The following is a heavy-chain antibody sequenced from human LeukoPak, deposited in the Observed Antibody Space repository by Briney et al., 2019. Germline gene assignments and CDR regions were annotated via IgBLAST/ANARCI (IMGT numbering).Heavy chain of an antibody. Sequence: GGSLRLSCAASGFTFSSYAMHWVRQAPGKGLEYVSAISSNGGSTYYANSVKGRFTTSRDNSKNTLYLQMGSLRAEDMAVYYCARVGSGGRFSIDYWGQGTLVTVSS. J-gene: IGHJ4*02. D-gene: IGHD2/OR15-2a*01. CDR2: ISSNGGST. V-gene: IGHV3-64*01. CDR1: GFTFSSYA. CDR3: ARVGSGGRFSIDY.